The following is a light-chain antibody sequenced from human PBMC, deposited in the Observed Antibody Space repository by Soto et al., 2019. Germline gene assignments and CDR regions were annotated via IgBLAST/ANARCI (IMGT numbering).Light chain of an antibody. CDR1: QSVSSN. CDR2: GAS. Sequence: EIVMKQSPATLSVSPGERSTLSCMASQSVSSNLAWYQQKPGQAPRLLIYGASTRATGIPARFSGSGSGTEFTLTISSRQSEDFAVYFCHQYNNWPPSTLGQGTKVDIK. J-gene: IGKJ2*01. V-gene: IGKV3-15*01. CDR3: HQYNNWPPST.